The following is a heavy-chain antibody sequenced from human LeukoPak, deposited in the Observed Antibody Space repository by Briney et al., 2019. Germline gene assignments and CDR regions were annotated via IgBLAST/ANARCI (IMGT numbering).Heavy chain of an antibody. J-gene: IGHJ4*02. Sequence: SETLSLTCAVYGGSFSGYYWSWIRQPPGKGLEWIGEINHSGSTNYNPSLKSRVTISVDTSKNQFSLKLSSVTAADTAVYYCARVPSSSWYKLFDYWGQRTLVTVSS. CDR2: INHSGST. D-gene: IGHD6-13*01. CDR1: GGSFSGYY. V-gene: IGHV4-34*01. CDR3: ARVPSSSWYKLFDY.